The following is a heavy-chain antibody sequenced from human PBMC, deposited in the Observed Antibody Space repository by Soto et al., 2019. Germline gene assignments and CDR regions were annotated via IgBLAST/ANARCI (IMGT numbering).Heavy chain of an antibody. CDR2: ISAYNGNT. J-gene: IGHJ4*02. D-gene: IGHD5-18*01. CDR1: GYTFTSYG. CDR3: AVDHGGYSYGLYFDY. V-gene: IGHV1-18*01. Sequence: QVQLVQSGAEVKKPGASVKVSCKASGYTFTSYGISWVRQAPGQGLEWMGWISAYNGNTNYAQKLQGRVTMTTDTSTSTAYKELRSLRSDDTAVYYCAVDHGGYSYGLYFDYWGQGTLVTVSS.